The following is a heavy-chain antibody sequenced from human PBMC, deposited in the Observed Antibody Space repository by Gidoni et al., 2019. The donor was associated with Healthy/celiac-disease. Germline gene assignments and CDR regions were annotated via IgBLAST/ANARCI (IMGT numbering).Heavy chain of an antibody. CDR1: GFTFSSYG. D-gene: IGHD1-7*01. V-gene: IGHV3-33*01. CDR3: ARDGGLYNWNYVRHGMDV. CDR2: IWYDGSNK. J-gene: IGHJ6*02. Sequence: QVQLVESGGGVVQPGRSLRLSCAASGFTFSSYGRHWVRQAPGKGLEWVAVIWYDGSNKYYADSVKGRFTISRDNSKNTLYLQMNSLRAEDTAVYYCARDGGLYNWNYVRHGMDVWGQGTTVTVSS.